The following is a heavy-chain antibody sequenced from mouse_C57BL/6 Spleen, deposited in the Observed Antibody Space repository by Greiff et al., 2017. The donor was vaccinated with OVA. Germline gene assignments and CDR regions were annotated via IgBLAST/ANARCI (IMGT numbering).Heavy chain of an antibody. CDR2: IDPETGGT. CDR1: GYTFTDYE. D-gene: IGHD2-3*01. Sequence: VQLQQSGAELVRPGASVTLSCKASGYTFTDYEMHWVKQTPVHGLEWIGAIDPETGGTAYNQKFKGKAILTADKSSSTAYMELRSLTSEDSAVYYCTRGDLDGTWFAYWGQGTLVTVSA. J-gene: IGHJ3*01. CDR3: TRGDLDGTWFAY. V-gene: IGHV1-15*01.